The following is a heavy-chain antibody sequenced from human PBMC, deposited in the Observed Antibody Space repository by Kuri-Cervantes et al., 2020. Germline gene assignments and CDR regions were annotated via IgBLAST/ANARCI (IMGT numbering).Heavy chain of an antibody. CDR1: GFRFRYYW. Sequence: ETLSLTCEASGFRFRYYWMSWVRQAPGKGLEWVANIKEEGSEKYYMDSVRGRFTISRDNAKNSLYLQMNSLRVEDTAVYYCARDHNWYFDLWGRGTLVTVSS. CDR3: ARDHNWYFDL. CDR2: IKEEGSEK. V-gene: IGHV3-7*01. J-gene: IGHJ2*01.